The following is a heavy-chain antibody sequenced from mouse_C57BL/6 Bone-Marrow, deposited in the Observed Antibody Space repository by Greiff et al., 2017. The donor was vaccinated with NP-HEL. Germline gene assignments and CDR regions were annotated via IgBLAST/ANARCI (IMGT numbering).Heavy chain of an antibody. Sequence: EVKLQESGPELVKPGASVKIPCKASGYTFTDYNMDWVKQSHGKSLEWIGDINPNNGGTIYNQKFKGKATLTVDKSSSTDYMELRSLTSEDTAVYYCARLAYYYGSSRFDYWGQGTTLTVSS. CDR1: GYTFTDYN. CDR3: ARLAYYYGSSRFDY. J-gene: IGHJ2*01. V-gene: IGHV1-18*01. CDR2: INPNNGGT. D-gene: IGHD1-1*01.